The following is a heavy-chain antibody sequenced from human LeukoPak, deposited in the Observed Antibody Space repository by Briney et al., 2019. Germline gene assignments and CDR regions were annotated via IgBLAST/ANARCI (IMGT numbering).Heavy chain of an antibody. CDR1: GFTFSSYS. V-gene: IGHV3-21*01. J-gene: IGHJ4*02. Sequence: GGSLRLSCAASGFTFSSYSIDWVRQAPGKGLEWVSFIDTSSRYIYQADSVKGRFTISRDNAKSSLFLQMNSLRAEDTAVYYCARVGGHCTSTSCPPPDYWGQGTLVTVSS. D-gene: IGHD2-2*01. CDR2: IDTSSRYI. CDR3: ARVGGHCTSTSCPPPDY.